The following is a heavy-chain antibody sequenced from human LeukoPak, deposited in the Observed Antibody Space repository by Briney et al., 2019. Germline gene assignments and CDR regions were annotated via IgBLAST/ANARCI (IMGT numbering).Heavy chain of an antibody. V-gene: IGHV1-2*02. J-gene: IGHJ6*02. CDR3: ARVSNYDFWSGYYYYYGMDV. CDR1: GYTFTGYY. D-gene: IGHD3-3*01. Sequence: ASVRVSCKASGYTFTGYYMHWVRQAPGQGLEWMGWINPNSGGTNYAQKFQGRVTMTRDTSISTAYMELSRLRSNDTAVYYCARVSNYDFWSGYYYYYGMDVWGQGTTVTVSS. CDR2: INPNSGGT.